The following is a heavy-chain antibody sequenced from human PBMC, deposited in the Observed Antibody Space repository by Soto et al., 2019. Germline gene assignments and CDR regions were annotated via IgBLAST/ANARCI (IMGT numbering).Heavy chain of an antibody. J-gene: IGHJ4*02. Sequence: GGSLRLSCAASGFIFSDYYMSWIRQAPGKGLEWVSYISGSGSYTNYADSVKGRFTISRDNAKNSLYLQIYSLRAEDTAVYYCAMAQITAQYYFDYWGQGALVTVSS. D-gene: IGHD6-6*01. CDR2: ISGSGSYT. V-gene: IGHV3-11*06. CDR1: GFIFSDYY. CDR3: AMAQITAQYYFDY.